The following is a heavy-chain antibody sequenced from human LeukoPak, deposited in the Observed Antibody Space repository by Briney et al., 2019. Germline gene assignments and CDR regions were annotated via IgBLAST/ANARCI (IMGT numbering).Heavy chain of an antibody. J-gene: IGHJ3*02. V-gene: IGHV3-11*01. CDR3: ASSPYSSGWYRSFAFDI. CDR1: GFTFSDYY. Sequence: GESLRLSCAASGFTFSDYYMSWIRQAPGKGLEWVSYISSSGSTIYYADSVKGRFTISRDNAKNSLYLQMNSLRAEDTAVYYCASSPYSSGWYRSFAFDIWGQGTMVTVSS. CDR2: ISSSGSTI. D-gene: IGHD6-19*01.